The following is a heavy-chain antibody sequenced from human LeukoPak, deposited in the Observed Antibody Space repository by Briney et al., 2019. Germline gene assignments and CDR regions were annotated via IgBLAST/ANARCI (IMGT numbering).Heavy chain of an antibody. D-gene: IGHD3-10*01. CDR3: AKQYGSGNYLLLDY. Sequence: GGSLRLSCAASGFTFSSYAMTWVRQAPGKGLEWVSVISGNGGSIYYADSVKGRFTISRDNSKSTLYLQMDSLRGEDTALYYCAKQYGSGNYLLLDYWGQGTLVTVSS. CDR2: ISGNGGSI. CDR1: GFTFSSYA. J-gene: IGHJ4*02. V-gene: IGHV3-23*01.